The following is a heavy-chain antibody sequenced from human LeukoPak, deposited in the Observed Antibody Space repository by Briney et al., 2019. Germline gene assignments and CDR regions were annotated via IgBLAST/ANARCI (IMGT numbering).Heavy chain of an antibody. CDR2: ISSSSSYL. CDR3: ARDIGPLYGDYFRFDP. D-gene: IGHD4-17*01. J-gene: IGHJ5*02. CDR1: GFTFSSYS. V-gene: IGHV3-21*01. Sequence: GGSLRLSCAASGFTFSSYSMNWVRQAPGKGLEWVSSISSSSSYLYYADSVKGRFTISRDNAKNSLYLQMNSLRAEDTAVYYCARDIGPLYGDYFRFDPWGQGTLVTVSS.